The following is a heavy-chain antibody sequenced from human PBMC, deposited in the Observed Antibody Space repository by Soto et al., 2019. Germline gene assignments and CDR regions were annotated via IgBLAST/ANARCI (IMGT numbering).Heavy chain of an antibody. CDR2: IYYSGST. CDR3: AREDGTGGAFDY. V-gene: IGHV4-59*12. D-gene: IGHD1-1*01. CDR1: GGSISSYY. Sequence: PSETLSLTCTVSGGSISSYYWSWIRQPPGKGLEWIGYIYYSGSTNYNPSLKSRVTISVDTSKNQFSLKLSSVTAADTAVYYCAREDGTGGAFDYWGQGTLVTVSS. J-gene: IGHJ4*02.